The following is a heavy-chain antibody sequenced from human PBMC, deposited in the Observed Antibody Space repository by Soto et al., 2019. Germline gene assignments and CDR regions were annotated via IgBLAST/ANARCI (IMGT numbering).Heavy chain of an antibody. CDR2: INPNSGGT. CDR3: ARDPHEYWTSYWFDP. V-gene: IGHV1-2*02. D-gene: IGHD3-3*01. Sequence: ASVKVSCKASGYTFTGYYVHWVRXAPGQGLEWMGWINPNSGGTNYAQKFQGRVTMTRDTSVSTAYMELRSLRSDDTAVYYCARDPHEYWTSYWFDPWGQGTLVNVSS. CDR1: GYTFTGYY. J-gene: IGHJ5*02.